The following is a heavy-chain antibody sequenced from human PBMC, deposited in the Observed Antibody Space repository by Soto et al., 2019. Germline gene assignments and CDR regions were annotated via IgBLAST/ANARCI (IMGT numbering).Heavy chain of an antibody. V-gene: IGHV1-69*01. J-gene: IGHJ6*02. CDR3: ARSQGSSTSLEIYYYYYYGMDV. CDR2: IIPISGTA. D-gene: IGHD2-2*01. CDR1: GGTFSSYA. Sequence: QVQLVQSGAEVKKPGSSVKVSCKASGGTFSSYAISWVRQAPGQGLEWMGGIIPISGTANYAQKVQGRVTITADESPSTAYMELSTLRSEDTAVYYCARSQGSSTSLEIYYYYYYGMDVWGQGTTVTVSS.